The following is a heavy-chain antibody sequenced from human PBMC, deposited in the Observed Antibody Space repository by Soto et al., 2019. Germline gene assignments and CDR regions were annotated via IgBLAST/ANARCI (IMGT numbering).Heavy chain of an antibody. D-gene: IGHD1-26*01. CDR1: GYTFTGYY. CDR2: INPNSGGT. Sequence: ASVKVSCKASGYTFTGYYMHWVRQAPGQGLEWMGWINPNSGGTNYAQKFQGWVTMTRDTSISTAYMELSRLRSDDTAVYHCARGAIVGASNWFDPWGQGTLVTVSS. CDR3: ARGAIVGASNWFDP. J-gene: IGHJ5*02. V-gene: IGHV1-2*04.